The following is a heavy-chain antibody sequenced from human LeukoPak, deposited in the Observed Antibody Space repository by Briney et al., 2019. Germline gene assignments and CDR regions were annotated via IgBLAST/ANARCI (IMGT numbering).Heavy chain of an antibody. CDR3: ARVYYYDRGGAFDI. J-gene: IGHJ3*02. V-gene: IGHV1-46*01. Sequence: ASVKVSCKASGYTFSSYYIHWVRQAPGQGLEWMGLINPNGGSTSYAQKFQGRVTVTRDTSTSTVYMVYMELSSMRSEDTAVYYCARVYYYDRGGAFDIWGQGTLVTVSS. CDR2: INPNGGST. CDR1: GYTFSSYY. D-gene: IGHD3-22*01.